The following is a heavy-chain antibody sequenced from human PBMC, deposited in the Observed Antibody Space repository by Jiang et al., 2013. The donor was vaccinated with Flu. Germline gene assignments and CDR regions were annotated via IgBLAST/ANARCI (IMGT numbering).Heavy chain of an antibody. CDR2: IYSGGST. CDR1: GFTVSSNY. D-gene: IGHD5-24*01. J-gene: IGHJ6*02. CDR3: ARNGLQTRPYDYYYYYGMDV. V-gene: IGHV3-66*01. Sequence: VQLLESGGGLVQPGGSLRLSCAASGFTVSSNYMSWVRQAPGKGLEWVSVIYSGGSTYYADSVKGRFTISRDNSKNTLYLQMNSLRAEDTAVYYCARNGLQTRPYDYYYYYGMDVWGQGTTVTVSS.